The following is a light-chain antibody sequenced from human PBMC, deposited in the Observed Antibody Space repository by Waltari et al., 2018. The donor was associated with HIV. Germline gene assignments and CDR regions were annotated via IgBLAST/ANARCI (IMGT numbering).Light chain of an antibody. CDR2: GNN. CDR1: LSTIRAHSD. Sequence: QSVLPQPPSVSGAPGQRVTIPCTGTLSTIRAHSDVHWYRQLPGTAPQVLIYGNNNRPSGVPDRFSGSKSGTSASLAITGLQPEDESDYHCQSYDSTLSGWVFGGGTKLTVL. CDR3: QSYDSTLSGWV. J-gene: IGLJ3*02. V-gene: IGLV1-40*01.